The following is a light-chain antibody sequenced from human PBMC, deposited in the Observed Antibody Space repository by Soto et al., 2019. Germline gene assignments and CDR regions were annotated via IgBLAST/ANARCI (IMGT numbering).Light chain of an antibody. J-gene: IGLJ2*01. V-gene: IGLV2-14*01. CDR3: YAYTMSSTVL. CDR1: SSDVGGYNY. CDR2: DVS. Sequence: QSALTQPASVSGSPGQSITISCTGISSDVGGYNYVSWYQQHPDKAPKLMIYDVSNRRSGVSIRFSGSKSGTTASLTISGLQAEDEADYYCYAYTMSSTVLFGGGTKLTVL.